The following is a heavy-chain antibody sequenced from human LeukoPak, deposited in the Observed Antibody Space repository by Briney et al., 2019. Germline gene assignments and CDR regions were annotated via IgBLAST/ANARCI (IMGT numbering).Heavy chain of an antibody. CDR1: GFTFSSYA. J-gene: IGHJ6*03. V-gene: IGHV3-23*01. CDR3: ARRGDCSSTSCYRGYYYYYYMDV. CDR2: ISGSGGST. D-gene: IGHD2-2*02. Sequence: GSLRLSCAASGFTFSSYAMSWVRQAPGKGLEWVSAISGSGGSTYYADSVKGRFTISRDNAKNSLYLQMNSLRAEDTAVYYCARRGDCSSTSCYRGYYYYYYMDVWGKGTTVTVSS.